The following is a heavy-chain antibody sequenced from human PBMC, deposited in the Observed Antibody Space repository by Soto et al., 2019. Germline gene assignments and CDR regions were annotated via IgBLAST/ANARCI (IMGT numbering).Heavy chain of an antibody. J-gene: IGHJ5*02. D-gene: IGHD6-13*01. CDR3: ASTSIAAAGKDYNWFDP. Sequence: GESLKISCKGSGYSFTNYWIGWVRQMPGKGLEWMGIIYPGDSDTRNSPYFQGQVTISADKSIITAYLQWSSLKASDTAMYYCASTSIAAAGKDYNWFDPWGQGTLVTVSS. CDR1: GYSFTNYW. V-gene: IGHV5-51*01. CDR2: IYPGDSDT.